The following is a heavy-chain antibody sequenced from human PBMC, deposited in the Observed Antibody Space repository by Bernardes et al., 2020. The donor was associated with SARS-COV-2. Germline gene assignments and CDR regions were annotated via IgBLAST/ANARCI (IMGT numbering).Heavy chain of an antibody. CDR1: GFTFDDYT. J-gene: IGHJ3*01. CDR2: VSWDGSTT. CDR3: ATERQSLTVFGVGHDAFDC. Sequence: GGSLRLSRAASGFTFDDYTMHWVRQVPGKGLEWVSLVSWDGSTTNYADSVKGRFIISRDSSRNTVHLQMDSLRKEDTALYYCATERQSLTVFGVGHDAFDCWRRGRMVTV. D-gene: IGHD3-3*01. V-gene: IGHV3-43*01.